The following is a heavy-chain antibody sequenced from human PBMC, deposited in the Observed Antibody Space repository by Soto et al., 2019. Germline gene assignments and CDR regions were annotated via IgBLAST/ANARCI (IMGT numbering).Heavy chain of an antibody. J-gene: IGHJ6*02. CDR2: ISYDGSNK. D-gene: IGHD5-18*01. V-gene: IGHV3-30*18. CDR1: GFTFSSYG. CDR3: AKDTGSDTAMVTIEAQHRNYYGMDV. Sequence: GGSLRLSCAASGFTFSSYGMHWVRQAPGKGLEWVAVISYDGSNKYYADSVKGRFTISRDNSKNTLYLQMNSLRAEDTAVYYCAKDTGSDTAMVTIEAQHRNYYGMDVWGQGTTVTVSS.